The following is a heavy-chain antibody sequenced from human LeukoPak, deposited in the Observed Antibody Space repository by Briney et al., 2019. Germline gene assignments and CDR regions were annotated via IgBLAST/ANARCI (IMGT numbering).Heavy chain of an antibody. CDR3: AKAPATTCSGAYCYPFDY. Sequence: GSLRLSCAASGFTFSSYAMSWVRQAPGKGLEWVSAISGSGGSTYYADSVKGRFTISRDNSKNALYLQMNSLRAEDTAVYYCAKAPATTCSGAYCYPFDYWSQGTLVTVSS. D-gene: IGHD2-15*01. J-gene: IGHJ4*02. CDR2: ISGSGGST. CDR1: GFTFSSYA. V-gene: IGHV3-23*01.